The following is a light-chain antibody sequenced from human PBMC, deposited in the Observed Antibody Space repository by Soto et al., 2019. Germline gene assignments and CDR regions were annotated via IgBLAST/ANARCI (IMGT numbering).Light chain of an antibody. Sequence: DTVMTQSLAPLAVSLGARATTNCKSSQSVFYSSNNKDYLAWYQQKPGQPPKLLLYWASTRESGVPDRFRGSGSGTDFTLTISSLQAEDVAVYYCQQYYSTPLTFGGGTKV. V-gene: IGKV4-1*01. CDR1: QSVFYSSNNKDY. J-gene: IGKJ4*01. CDR2: WAS. CDR3: QQYYSTPLT.